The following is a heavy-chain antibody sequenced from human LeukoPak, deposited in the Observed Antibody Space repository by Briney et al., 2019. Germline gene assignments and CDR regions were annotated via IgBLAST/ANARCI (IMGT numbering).Heavy chain of an antibody. D-gene: IGHD3-10*01. CDR1: GGSISSSNW. V-gene: IGHV4-4*02. Sequence: PSGTLSLTCAVSGGSISSSNWWSWVRQPPGKGLEWIGEIYHSGSTNYNPSLKSRVTISVDKSKNQFSLKLSSVTAADTAVYYCARARRSGSYYKSVDAFDIWGQGTMVTVSS. CDR3: ARARRSGSYYKSVDAFDI. CDR2: IYHSGST. J-gene: IGHJ3*02.